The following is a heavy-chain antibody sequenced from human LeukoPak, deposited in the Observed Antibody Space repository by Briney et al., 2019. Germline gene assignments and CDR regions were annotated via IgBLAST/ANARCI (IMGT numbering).Heavy chain of an antibody. V-gene: IGHV1-69*04. J-gene: IGHJ6*02. Sequence: SVKVSCKASGGTFSSYAISWVRQAPGQGLEWMGRIIPILGIANYAQKLQGRVTMTTDTSTSTAYMELRSLRSDDTAVYYCARHGDRYYYYYGMDVWGQGTTVTVSS. CDR1: GGTFSSYA. D-gene: IGHD4-17*01. CDR3: ARHGDRYYYYYGMDV. CDR2: IIPILGIA.